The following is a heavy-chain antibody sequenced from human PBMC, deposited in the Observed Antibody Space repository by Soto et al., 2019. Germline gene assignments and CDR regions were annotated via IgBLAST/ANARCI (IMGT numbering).Heavy chain of an antibody. V-gene: IGHV6-1*01. Sequence: QSQTLSLTCAISGDSVSSNSAAWNWIRQSPSRGLEWLGRTYYRSKWYNDYAVSVKSRITINPDTSKNQFSLQLNSVTPEDTAVYYCASECSGGSCYGESGAFDIWGQGTMVTVSS. D-gene: IGHD2-15*01. J-gene: IGHJ3*02. CDR2: TYYRSKWYN. CDR3: ASECSGGSCYGESGAFDI. CDR1: GDSVSSNSAA.